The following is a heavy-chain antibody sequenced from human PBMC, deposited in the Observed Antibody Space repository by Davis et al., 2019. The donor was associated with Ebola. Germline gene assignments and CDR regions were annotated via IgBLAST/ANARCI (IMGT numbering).Heavy chain of an antibody. CDR1: GFTFSSYS. V-gene: IGHV3-48*04. Sequence: GESLKISCAASGFTFSSYSMNWVRQAPGKGLEWVSYISSSSSTIYYADSVKGRFTISRDNAKNSLYLQMNSLRAEDTAVYYCARGSSWYTYWGQGTLVTVSS. CDR3: ARGSSWYTY. CDR2: ISSSSSTI. J-gene: IGHJ4*02. D-gene: IGHD6-13*01.